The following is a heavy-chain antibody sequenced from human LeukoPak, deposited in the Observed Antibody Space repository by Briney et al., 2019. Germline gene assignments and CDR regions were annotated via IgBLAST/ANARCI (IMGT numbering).Heavy chain of an antibody. V-gene: IGHV1-2*02. CDR2: INPNSGGT. CDR3: ARGYDFWSGYQY. Sequence: ASVKVSCKASGYTFTGYYMHWVRQAPGQGLEWMGWINPNSGGTNYAQKFQGRVTMTRDTSISTAYMELSSLRSEDTAVYYCARGYDFWSGYQYWGQGTLVTVSS. CDR1: GYTFTGYY. J-gene: IGHJ4*02. D-gene: IGHD3-3*01.